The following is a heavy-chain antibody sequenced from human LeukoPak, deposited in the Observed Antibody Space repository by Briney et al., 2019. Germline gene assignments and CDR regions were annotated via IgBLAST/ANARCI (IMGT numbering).Heavy chain of an antibody. CDR1: GFTVITND. V-gene: IGHV3-53*01. D-gene: IGHD1-14*01. Sequence: GGALRLSCAASGFTVITNDMTWVRQAPGKGLECVSVLSIDGNTKYADSVQGRLTISRNNSKNPLYLEMNSLSPDDTAVYYCARGVEPLVANTLAYWGQGTLVTVSS. J-gene: IGHJ4*02. CDR3: ARGVEPLVANTLAY. CDR2: LSIDGNT.